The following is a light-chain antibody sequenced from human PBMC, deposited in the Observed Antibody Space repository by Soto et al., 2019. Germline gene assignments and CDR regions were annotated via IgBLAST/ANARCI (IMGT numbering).Light chain of an antibody. CDR3: QQLNTYPFT. CDR2: AAS. Sequence: DIQMTQSPSSLSASVGDRVTITCRASQSISSFLNWYQQKPGKAPKLLIYAASSLQSGVPSRFSGRGSGTDFTLTISSLQPEDFATYYCQQLNTYPFTFGQGTRLEIK. CDR1: QSISSF. V-gene: IGKV1-39*01. J-gene: IGKJ5*01.